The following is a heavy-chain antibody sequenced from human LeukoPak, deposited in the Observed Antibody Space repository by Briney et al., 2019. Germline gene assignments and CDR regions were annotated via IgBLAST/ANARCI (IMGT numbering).Heavy chain of an antibody. D-gene: IGHD3-10*01. CDR2: VKSDGSNP. CDR1: RFSFSNYW. V-gene: IGHV3-74*01. Sequence: GGSLRLSCAASRFSFSNYWMHWVRQAPGKGLVWVSRVKSDGSNPSYADSVKGRFTISRDNAENMLYLQMNTLGAEDTAVYYCARDIVSGSGSLDFWGQGTLVTVSS. J-gene: IGHJ4*02. CDR3: ARDIVSGSGSLDF.